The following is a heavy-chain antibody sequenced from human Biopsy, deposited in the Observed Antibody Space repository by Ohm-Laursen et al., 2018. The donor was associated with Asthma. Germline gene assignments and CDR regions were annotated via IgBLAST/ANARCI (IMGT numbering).Heavy chain of an antibody. V-gene: IGHV4-30-4*01. CDR3: ARRGGVRRYFDY. CDR2: IYYIGST. CDR1: GGSISSGAYY. J-gene: IGHJ4*02. Sequence: PSETLSLTCTVSGGSISSGAYYWSWVRQPPGKGLEWIGYIYYIGSTYYNPSLKSRVAISLDTSKNQFSLKLSSVTAADTAVCFCARRGGVRRYFDYWGQGTLVTVSS. D-gene: IGHD3-16*01.